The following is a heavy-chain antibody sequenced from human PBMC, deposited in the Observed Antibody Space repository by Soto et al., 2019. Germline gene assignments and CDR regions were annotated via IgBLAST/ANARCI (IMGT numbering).Heavy chain of an antibody. J-gene: IGHJ4*02. CDR2: ISAYNGNT. D-gene: IGHD3-22*01. CDR3: ARVTSMIVVVIDY. Sequence: ASVKVSCKASGYTFTSYYMHWVRQAPGQGLEWMGWISAYNGNTNYAQKLQGRVTMTTDTSTSTAYMELRSLRSDDTAVYYCARVTSMIVVVIDYWGQGTLVTVSS. V-gene: IGHV1-18*04. CDR1: GYTFTSYY.